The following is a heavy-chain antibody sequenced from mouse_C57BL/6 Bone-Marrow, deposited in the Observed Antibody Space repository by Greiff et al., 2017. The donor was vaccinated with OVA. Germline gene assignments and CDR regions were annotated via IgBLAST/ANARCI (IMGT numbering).Heavy chain of an antibody. CDR3: ARFWYFDV. J-gene: IGHJ1*03. Sequence: VQLVESGAELVRPGSSVKLSCKASGYTFTSYWMDWVKQRPGQGLEWIGNIYPSDSETHYNQKFKDKATLTVDKSSSTAYMQLSSLTSEDSAVYYCARFWYFDVWGTGTTVTVSS. V-gene: IGHV1-61*01. CDR1: GYTFTSYW. CDR2: IYPSDSET.